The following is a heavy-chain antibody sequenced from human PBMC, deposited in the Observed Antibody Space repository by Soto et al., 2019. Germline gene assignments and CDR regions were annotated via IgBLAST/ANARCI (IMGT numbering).Heavy chain of an antibody. V-gene: IGHV3-30*03. CDR2: ISYDGSNK. Sequence: QVQLVESGGGVVQPGRSLRLSCAASGFTFSSYGMHWVRQAPGKGLEWVAVISYDGSNKYYADAVKGRFTISRDNSTNTLYLQMNSLRAEDTAVYYCAAGIAVAGTVEYWGQGTLVTVSS. CDR1: GFTFSSYG. J-gene: IGHJ4*02. D-gene: IGHD6-19*01. CDR3: AAGIAVAGTVEY.